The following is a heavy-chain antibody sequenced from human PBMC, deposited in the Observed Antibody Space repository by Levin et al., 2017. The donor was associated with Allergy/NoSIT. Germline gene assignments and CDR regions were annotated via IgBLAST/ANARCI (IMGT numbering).Heavy chain of an antibody. CDR1: GFTFSSYA. J-gene: IGHJ5*02. D-gene: IGHD3-10*01. Sequence: GGSLRLSCAASGFTFSSYAMHWVRQAPGKGLEWVAVISYDGSNKYYADSVKGRFTISRDNSKNTLYLQMNSLRAEDTAVYYCAREWRYYYGSGSYSMVDPWGQGTLVTVSS. CDR3: AREWRYYYGSGSYSMVDP. CDR2: ISYDGSNK. V-gene: IGHV3-30-3*01.